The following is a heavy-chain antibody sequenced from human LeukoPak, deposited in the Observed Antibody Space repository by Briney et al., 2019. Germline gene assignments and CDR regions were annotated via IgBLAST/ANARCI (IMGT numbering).Heavy chain of an antibody. CDR1: GGSLSSYY. J-gene: IGHJ4*02. Sequence: PPQTLSLTCTVSGGSLSSYYWSWVRPPAGKVREWVGRIYTSVTTNFNPSLKSRVTISVDTSKKQFSLKRSCVTAADTAVYYCASSIAVAGTDYWGQGTLVTVSS. CDR2: IYTSVTT. V-gene: IGHV4-4*07. D-gene: IGHD6-19*01. CDR3: ASSIAVAGTDY.